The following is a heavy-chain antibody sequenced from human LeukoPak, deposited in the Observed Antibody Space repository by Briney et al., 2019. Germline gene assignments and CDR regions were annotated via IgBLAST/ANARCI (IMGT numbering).Heavy chain of an antibody. V-gene: IGHV3-30*03. Sequence: GGSLRLSCAASGFTFSSYGMSWVRQAPGKGLEWVAVISYDGSNKYYADSVKGRFTISRDNSKNTLYLQMNSLRAEDTAVYYCASTYYYDSSGQLALDYWGQGTLVTVSS. D-gene: IGHD3-22*01. CDR2: ISYDGSNK. CDR1: GFTFSSYG. J-gene: IGHJ4*02. CDR3: ASTYYYDSSGQLALDY.